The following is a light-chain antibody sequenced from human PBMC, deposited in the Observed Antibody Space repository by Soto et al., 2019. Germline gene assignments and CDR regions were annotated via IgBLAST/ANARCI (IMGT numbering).Light chain of an antibody. CDR2: DAS. V-gene: IGKV1-5*01. J-gene: IGKJ1*01. Sequence: DIQMTQSPSSVSASVGDRVTITCXASQGISSWLAWYQQKPGKAPKLLIYDASSLESGVPSRFSGSGSGTEFTLTISNLQPDDFATYYCQQYDSYSSGPFGQGTKVDIK. CDR1: QGISSW. CDR3: QQYDSYSSGP.